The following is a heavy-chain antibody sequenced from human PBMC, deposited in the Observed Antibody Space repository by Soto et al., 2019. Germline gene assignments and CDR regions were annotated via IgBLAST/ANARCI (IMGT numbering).Heavy chain of an antibody. Sequence: QVQLQQWGAGLLKPSETLSLTCAVYGGSFSGYYWSWIRQPPGKGLEWIGEINHRGSTNYNPSLKSRVTISVDTSKNQFSLKLSSVTAADTAVDYCARGRRWLQYGMDVCGQGTTVTVSS. J-gene: IGHJ6*02. CDR3: ARGRRWLQYGMDV. D-gene: IGHD5-12*01. CDR1: GGSFSGYY. V-gene: IGHV4-34*01. CDR2: INHRGST.